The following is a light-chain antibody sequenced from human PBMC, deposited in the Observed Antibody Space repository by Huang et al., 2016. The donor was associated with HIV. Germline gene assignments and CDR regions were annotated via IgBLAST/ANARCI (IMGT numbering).Light chain of an antibody. CDR3: LQYNTWPKT. V-gene: IGKV3-15*01. J-gene: IGKJ1*01. CDR1: QSGSTN. CDR2: AAS. Sequence: ETEMTQFPATLSMSPGESATLSCRASQSGSTNLAWYQQKPGQAPRLLIYAASTRATGIPGRFGGSGSGTEFTLTISSLQSEDFAIYYCLQYNTWPKTFGQGTKVDFK.